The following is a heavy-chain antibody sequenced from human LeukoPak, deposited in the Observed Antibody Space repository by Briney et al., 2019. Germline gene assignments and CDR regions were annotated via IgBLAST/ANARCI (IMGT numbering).Heavy chain of an antibody. CDR1: GGSISSYY. J-gene: IGHJ3*02. D-gene: IGHD3-16*01. V-gene: IGHV4-59*08. CDR3: ARRLYAFDI. CDR2: IYYSGST. Sequence: SEALSLTCTVSGGSISSYYWSWIRQPPGKGLEWIGYIYYSGSTNYNPSLKSRVTISVDTSKNQFSLKLSSVTAADTAVYYCARRLYAFDIWGQGTMVTVSS.